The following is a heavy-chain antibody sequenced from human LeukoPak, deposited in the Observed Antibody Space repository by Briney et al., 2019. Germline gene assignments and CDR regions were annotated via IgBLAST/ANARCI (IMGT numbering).Heavy chain of an antibody. D-gene: IGHD3-3*01. J-gene: IGHJ4*02. CDR1: GFTFSDSG. CDR3: ARVFHDYYFDY. V-gene: IGHV3-23*01. Sequence: GGSLRLSCAASGFTFSDSGMSWVRQAPGKGLEWVSGISGSDGSTYYAGSVKGRFTISRDNSKNTLYLQMNTVRAEDTAIYYCARVFHDYYFDYWGQGTLVTVSS. CDR2: ISGSDGST.